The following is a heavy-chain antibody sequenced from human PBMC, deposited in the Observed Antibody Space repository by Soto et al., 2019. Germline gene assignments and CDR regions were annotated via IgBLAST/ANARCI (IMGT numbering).Heavy chain of an antibody. CDR2: ISDTSNYI. CDR1: GFTFSDYA. Sequence: EVQLLESGGDLVQPGGSLRLSCAASGFTFSDYAMSWVRQAPGKGLEWVSAISDTSNYIYYADSMKGRFTISRDNAKNSLYLQMNSLRAEDTAVYYCARDPQVPIYYYGMDVWGQGTTVTVSS. D-gene: IGHD1-1*01. CDR3: ARDPQVPIYYYGMDV. V-gene: IGHV3-21*01. J-gene: IGHJ6*02.